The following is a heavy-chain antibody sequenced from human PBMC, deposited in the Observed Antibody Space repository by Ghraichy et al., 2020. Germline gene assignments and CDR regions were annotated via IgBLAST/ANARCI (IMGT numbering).Heavy chain of an antibody. Sequence: ASVKVSCKASGYTFTGYYLQWERQAPGQGLEWMGWINPNSGDTRYAQKFQGRVTMTRDTSSTTAYMELTSLTSDDTAVYYCARGVSLRGGMDVWGQGTTVTVSS. CDR1: GYTFTGYY. CDR2: INPNSGDT. CDR3: ARGVSLRGGMDV. V-gene: IGHV1-2*02. D-gene: IGHD5-12*01. J-gene: IGHJ6*02.